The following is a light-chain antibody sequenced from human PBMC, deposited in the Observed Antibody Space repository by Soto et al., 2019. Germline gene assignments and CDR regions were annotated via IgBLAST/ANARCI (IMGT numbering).Light chain of an antibody. CDR1: QGISSY. J-gene: IGKJ1*01. CDR2: AAS. V-gene: IGKV1-9*01. CDR3: QQLNSYPRT. Sequence: DIQLTQSPSFLSASVGDRVTITCRASQGISSYLAWYQQKPGKAPKLLIYAASTLQSGIPSRFSCSGSGTEFTLKISSLQPEDFATYYCQQLNSYPRTFGQGTKVEIK.